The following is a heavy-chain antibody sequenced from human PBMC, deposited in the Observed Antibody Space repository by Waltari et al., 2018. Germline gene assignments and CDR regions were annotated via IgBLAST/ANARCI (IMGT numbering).Heavy chain of an antibody. CDR1: GFTFSDYH. Sequence: QVQLVESGGGLVKPGGSLRLSCAASGFTFSDYHMNWIRQVPGKGLEWVSYISRSGSTIYYADSVKGRFTISRDNAKSSLYLQMSSLRAEDTAVYYCARTIYYDSSGYYPHQDYWGQGTLVTVSS. CDR2: ISRSGSTI. V-gene: IGHV3-11*04. J-gene: IGHJ4*02. CDR3: ARTIYYDSSGYYPHQDY. D-gene: IGHD3-22*01.